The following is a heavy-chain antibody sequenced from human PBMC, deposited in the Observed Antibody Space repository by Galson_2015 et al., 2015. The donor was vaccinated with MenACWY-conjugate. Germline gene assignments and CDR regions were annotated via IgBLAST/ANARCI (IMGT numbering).Heavy chain of an antibody. CDR1: GLIFTNNG. CDR2: ISASNGNT. CDR3: AREMGYLDH. J-gene: IGHJ1*01. Sequence: SVKVSCKASGLIFTNNGFSWVRQAPGQGLERMGWISASNGNTNYAQRFQDRVTMTTDKSTSTAYMELRSLTSDDTALYYCAREMGYLDHRGQGSLVTVSS. D-gene: IGHD3-9*01. V-gene: IGHV1-18*04.